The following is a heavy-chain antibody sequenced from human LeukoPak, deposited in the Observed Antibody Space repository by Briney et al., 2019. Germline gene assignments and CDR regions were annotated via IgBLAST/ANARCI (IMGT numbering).Heavy chain of an antibody. D-gene: IGHD2/OR15-2a*01. V-gene: IGHV3-74*01. Sequence: GGSLRLSCAASGFTFSRYWMHWVRQAPGKGLLWVSRINSDGSSTYYADSVKGRFTISRDNSKNTLYLQMNSLRADDTAVYYCAARPPIIVRGPFDYWGQGTLVTVSS. CDR1: GFTFSRYW. CDR2: INSDGSST. CDR3: AARPPIIVRGPFDY. J-gene: IGHJ4*02.